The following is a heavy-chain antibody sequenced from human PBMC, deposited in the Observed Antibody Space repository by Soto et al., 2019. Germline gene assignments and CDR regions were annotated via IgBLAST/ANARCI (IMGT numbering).Heavy chain of an antibody. D-gene: IGHD3-22*01. CDR2: ISYDGSNK. CDR3: AKGPQRHYYDSSGNFDY. V-gene: IGHV3-30*18. CDR1: GFTISSYG. J-gene: IGHJ4*02. Sequence: QVQLVESGGGVVQPGRSLRLSCAASGFTISSYGMHWVRKAPGKGLEWVAVISYDGSNKYYADSVKGRFTISRDNSKNTLYLQMNSLRAEDTAVYYCAKGPQRHYYDSSGNFDYWGQGTLVTVSS.